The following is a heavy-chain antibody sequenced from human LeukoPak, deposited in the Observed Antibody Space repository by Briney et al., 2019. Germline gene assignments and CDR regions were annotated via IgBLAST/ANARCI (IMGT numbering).Heavy chain of an antibody. Sequence: ASVKVSCTASGYTFISYAMHWVRQAPGQRLEWMGWINGGNGNTKYSQEFQGRVTITRDTSASIAYMELSSLRSEDMAVYYCARARVITFGGLMGWFDPWGQGTLVTVSS. CDR3: ARARVITFGGLMGWFDP. D-gene: IGHD3-16*01. J-gene: IGHJ5*02. CDR2: INGGNGNT. CDR1: GYTFISYA. V-gene: IGHV1-3*03.